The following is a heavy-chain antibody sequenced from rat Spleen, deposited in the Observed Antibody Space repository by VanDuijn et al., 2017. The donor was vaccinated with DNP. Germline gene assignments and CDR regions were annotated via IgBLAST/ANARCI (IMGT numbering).Heavy chain of an antibody. J-gene: IGHJ2*01. V-gene: IGHV5-46*01. CDR3: VRPHVPYYGYTFYFDY. CDR2: FSTIGDDT. D-gene: IGHD1-9*01. CDR1: GFTFRSFP. Sequence: EVQLAESGGGLVQPGRSMKLSCAASGFTFRSFPMAWVRQAPTKGLEWVATFSTIGDDTYYRHSVKGRFTISRDDARSILYLQMDSLRSEDTATYYCVRPHVPYYGYTFYFDYWGQGVMVTVSS.